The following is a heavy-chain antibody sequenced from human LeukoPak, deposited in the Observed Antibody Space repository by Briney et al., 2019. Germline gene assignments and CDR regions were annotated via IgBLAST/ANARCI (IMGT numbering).Heavy chain of an antibody. CDR1: GYTFTGYD. D-gene: IGHD5-12*01. CDR3: ARRGYSGYDYYFDY. J-gene: IGHJ4*02. CDR2: INPNSGGT. Sequence: ASVKVSCKASGYTFTGYDMHWVRQAPGQGLEWMGWINPNSGGTNYAQKFQGRVTMTRDTSISTAYMELSRLRSDDTAVYYCARRGYSGYDYYFDYWGQGTLVTVSS. V-gene: IGHV1-2*02.